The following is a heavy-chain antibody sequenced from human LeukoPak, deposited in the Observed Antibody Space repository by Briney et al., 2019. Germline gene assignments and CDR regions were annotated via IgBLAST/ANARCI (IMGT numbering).Heavy chain of an antibody. J-gene: IGHJ4*02. D-gene: IGHD6-19*01. CDR2: MNPNSGNT. V-gene: IGHV1-8*01. Sequence: ASVKVSCKASGYTFTSYDINWVRQATGQGLEWMGWMNPNSGNTGYAQKFQGRVTMTRNTSISTAYMELSSLRSEDTAVYYCARGWTAVACNDYWGQGTLVTVSS. CDR3: ARGWTAVACNDY. CDR1: GYTFTSYD.